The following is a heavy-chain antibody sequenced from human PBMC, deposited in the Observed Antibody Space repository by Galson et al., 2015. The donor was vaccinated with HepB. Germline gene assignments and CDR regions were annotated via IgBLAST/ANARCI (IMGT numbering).Heavy chain of an antibody. V-gene: IGHV3-23*01. CDR3: AKDRRFIVVVPAASDY. Sequence: SLRLSCAASGFTFSSYAMSWVRQAPGKGLEWVSAISGSGGSTYYADSVKGRFTISRDNSKNTLYLQMNSLRAEDTAVYYCAKDRRFIVVVPAASDYWGQGTLVTVSS. CDR2: ISGSGGST. J-gene: IGHJ4*02. D-gene: IGHD2-2*01. CDR1: GFTFSSYA.